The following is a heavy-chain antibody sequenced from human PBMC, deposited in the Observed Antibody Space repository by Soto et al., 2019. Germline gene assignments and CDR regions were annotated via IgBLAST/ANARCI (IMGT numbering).Heavy chain of an antibody. V-gene: IGHV3-23*01. D-gene: IGHD2-15*01. Sequence: PGGSLRLSCAASGFTFSSYAMGWVRQGPGKGLEWVAVVSIGGSTHYADSVRGRLTISRDNSKNTLSLQMNSLTAEDTAVYFCAKRRGAGGHFAYWGQGALVTVSS. CDR3: AKRRGAGGHFAY. J-gene: IGHJ4*02. CDR2: VSIGGST. CDR1: GFTFSSYA.